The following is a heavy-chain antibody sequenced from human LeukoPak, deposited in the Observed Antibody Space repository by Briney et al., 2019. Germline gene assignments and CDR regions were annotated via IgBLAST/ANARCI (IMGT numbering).Heavy chain of an antibody. CDR1: GYTLTSYY. CDR2: INPNSGGT. V-gene: IGHV1-2*04. Sequence: ASVKVSCKASGYTLTSYYLHWVRQAPGQGLEWMGWINPNSGGTNYAQKFQGWVTMTRDTSISTAYMELSRLRSDDTAVYYCARDGEGQFDPWGQGTLVTVSS. J-gene: IGHJ5*02. D-gene: IGHD3-3*01. CDR3: ARDGEGQFDP.